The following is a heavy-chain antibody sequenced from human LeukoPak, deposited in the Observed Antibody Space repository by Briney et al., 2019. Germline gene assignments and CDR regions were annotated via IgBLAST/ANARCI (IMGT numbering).Heavy chain of an antibody. CDR3: AKRGYSSGWHSGSFDY. J-gene: IGHJ4*02. D-gene: IGHD6-19*01. CDR1: GFTFSSYA. V-gene: IGHV3-30*04. CDR2: ISYDGSNK. Sequence: GRSLRLSCAASGFTFSSYAMHWVRQAPGKGLEWVAVISYDGSNKYYADSVKGRFTISRDNSKNTLYLQMNSLRAEDTAVYYCAKRGYSSGWHSGSFDYWGQGTLVTVSS.